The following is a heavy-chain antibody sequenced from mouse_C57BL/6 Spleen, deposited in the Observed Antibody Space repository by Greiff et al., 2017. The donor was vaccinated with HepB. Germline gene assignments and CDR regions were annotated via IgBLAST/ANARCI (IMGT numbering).Heavy chain of an antibody. V-gene: IGHV2-2*01. Sequence: VQLQQSGPGLVQPSQSLSITCTVSGFSLTSYGVHWVRQSPGKGLEWLGVIWSGGSTDYNAAFISRLSISKDNSKSQVFFKMNSLQADDTAIYYCARKTGYDYDWFAYWGQGTLVTVSA. CDR3: ARKTGYDYDWFAY. J-gene: IGHJ3*01. D-gene: IGHD2-4*01. CDR2: IWSGGST. CDR1: GFSLTSYG.